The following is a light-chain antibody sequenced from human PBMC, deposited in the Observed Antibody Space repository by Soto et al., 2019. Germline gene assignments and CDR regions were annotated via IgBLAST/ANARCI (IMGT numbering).Light chain of an antibody. J-gene: IGLJ2*01. V-gene: IGLV2-23*02. Sequence: QSVLTQPAAVSGSLGQSITISCTGSSGDIGLHDLVSWFQQHPNKAPKLLISEVNKRPSGISIRFSGSKSGNTASLTISGLQAEDEAAYFCCSYAGVDTFILFGGGTKVTVL. CDR1: SGDIGLHDL. CDR3: CSYAGVDTFIL. CDR2: EVN.